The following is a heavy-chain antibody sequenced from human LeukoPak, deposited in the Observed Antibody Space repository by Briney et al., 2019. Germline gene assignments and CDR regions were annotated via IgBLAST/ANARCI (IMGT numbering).Heavy chain of an antibody. J-gene: IGHJ5*02. CDR1: GGSISSYY. D-gene: IGHD5-18*01. Sequence: SETLSLTCTVSGGSISSYYWSWIRQPPGKGLEWIGYIYYSGSTNYNPSLKSRVTISVDTSKNQFSLQLNSVTPEDTAVYYCAREGGGYSYAIKYWFDPWGQGTLVTVSS. CDR3: AREGGGYSYAIKYWFDP. V-gene: IGHV4-59*12. CDR2: IYYSGST.